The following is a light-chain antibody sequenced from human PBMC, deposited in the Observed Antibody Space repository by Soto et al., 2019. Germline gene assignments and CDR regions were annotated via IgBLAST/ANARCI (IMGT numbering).Light chain of an antibody. V-gene: IGKV4-1*01. CDR1: QSLLHRFNNKDY. CDR2: WAS. CDR3: QQYYDPPWT. J-gene: IGKJ1*01. Sequence: DIVMTQSPDSLAVSLGERATINCKSSQSLLHRFNNKDYLTWYQLKPGQPPKLLISWASTRESGVPDRISGSGSGTDITLTISSLQAEDVAVYYCQQYYDPPWTFGQGTKVE.